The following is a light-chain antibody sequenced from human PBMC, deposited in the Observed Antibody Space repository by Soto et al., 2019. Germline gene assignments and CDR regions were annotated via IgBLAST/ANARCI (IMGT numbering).Light chain of an antibody. J-gene: IGKJ1*01. CDR1: QGISSY. Sequence: AIRMTQSPSSLSASTGDRVIITCRASQGISSYLAWYQQKPGKAPKLLIYAASTLQSGVPSRFSGSGSGTDFTLTISCLQSEDFATYYCQQYYSYPRTFGQVTMVEIK. CDR3: QQYYSYPRT. V-gene: IGKV1-8*01. CDR2: AAS.